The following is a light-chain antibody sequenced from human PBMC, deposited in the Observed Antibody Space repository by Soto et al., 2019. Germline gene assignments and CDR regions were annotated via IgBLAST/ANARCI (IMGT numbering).Light chain of an antibody. Sequence: ALTQPASVSGSPGQSITISCTGTSRDVGGHNYVSWYQQYPGKAPKVMIYEVTNRPSGVSNRFSGSKSGNTASLTISGLQTDDEADYYCSSYTSSSTYVFGTGTKVTVL. CDR1: SRDVGGHNY. V-gene: IGLV2-14*01. CDR2: EVT. CDR3: SSYTSSSTYV. J-gene: IGLJ1*01.